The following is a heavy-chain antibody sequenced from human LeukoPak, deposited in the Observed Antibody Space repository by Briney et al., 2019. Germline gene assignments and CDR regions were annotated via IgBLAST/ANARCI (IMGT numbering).Heavy chain of an antibody. D-gene: IGHD6-19*01. CDR3: AREAYSSGRAGVFDY. V-gene: IGHV3-30*04. CDR1: EFMFDNSV. Sequence: GGSLRLSCAASEFMFDNSVMHWLRQAPGKGLEWVAGISHDGVAQHYVDAVKGRFTISRDNSKNTVFLQLSGLRTEDTARYYCAREAYSSGRAGVFDYWGQGTLVTVSA. J-gene: IGHJ4*02. CDR2: ISHDGVAQ.